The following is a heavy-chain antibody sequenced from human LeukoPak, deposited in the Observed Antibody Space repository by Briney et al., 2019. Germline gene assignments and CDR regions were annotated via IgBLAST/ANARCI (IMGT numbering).Heavy chain of an antibody. Sequence: LPPFHEKNMDWMGIIYPGDSDTRYSPSFQGQVTISADKSINTAYLQWSSLKASDSAIYYCARLSIVGATLNFFDYWGQGTLVTVSS. J-gene: IGHJ4*02. V-gene: IGHV5-51*01. CDR3: ARLSIVGATLNFFDY. CDR2: IYPGDSDT. D-gene: IGHD1-26*01.